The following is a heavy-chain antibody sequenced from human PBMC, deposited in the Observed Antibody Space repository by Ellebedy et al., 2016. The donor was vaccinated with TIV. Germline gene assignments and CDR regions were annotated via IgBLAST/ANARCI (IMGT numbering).Heavy chain of an antibody. CDR1: GFTFSDHY. V-gene: IGHV3-72*01. J-gene: IGHJ4*02. Sequence: GGSLRLSXAASGFTFSDHYMDWVRQTPGKGLEWVGRITNKANNYITEYAASVKGRFSVSRDDSKNSLYLQMNSLKTEDPAMYYCARLLVAAGHLVGLEYWGQGTLVTVSS. CDR3: ARLLVAAGHLVGLEY. CDR2: ITNKANNYIT. D-gene: IGHD6-13*01.